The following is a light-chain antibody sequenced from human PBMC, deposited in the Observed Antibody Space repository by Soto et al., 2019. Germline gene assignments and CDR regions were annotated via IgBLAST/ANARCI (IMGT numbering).Light chain of an antibody. J-gene: IGKJ1*01. Sequence: DIQLTQSPSFLSASVGDRVTITCRASRGISNSLAWYQQKPGKAPKLLIYDASSLESGVPSRFSGSGSGTEFTLTISSLQPDDLATYYCQQYNSYSWTFGQGTKVDIK. CDR3: QQYNSYSWT. CDR1: RGISNS. CDR2: DAS. V-gene: IGKV1-9*01.